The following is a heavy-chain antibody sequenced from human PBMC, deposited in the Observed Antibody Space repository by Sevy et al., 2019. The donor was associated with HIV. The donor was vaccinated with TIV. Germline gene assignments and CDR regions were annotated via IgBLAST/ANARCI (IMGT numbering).Heavy chain of an antibody. D-gene: IGHD3-22*01. V-gene: IGHV1-2*02. J-gene: IGHJ4*02. Sequence: ASVKVSCKASGYTFTGYYMHWVRQAPGQGLEWMGWINPNSGGTNYAQKFQGRVTMTRDTSISTAYMELSRLRSDDTAVYYCARGRDYYDSSGEIDYWDQGTLVTVSS. CDR2: INPNSGGT. CDR3: ARGRDYYDSSGEIDY. CDR1: GYTFTGYY.